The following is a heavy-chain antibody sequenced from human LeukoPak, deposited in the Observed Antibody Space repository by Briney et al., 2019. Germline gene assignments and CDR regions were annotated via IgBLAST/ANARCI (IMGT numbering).Heavy chain of an antibody. Sequence: SETLSLTCTGAVCSISSYYWSWIRQPAGKGLEWIGRIYTSGSTNYNPSLKSRVTMSVDTSKNQFSLKLSSVTAADTAVYYCARATVTGFHFDYWGQGTLVTVSS. V-gene: IGHV4-4*07. J-gene: IGHJ4*02. CDR1: VCSISSYY. D-gene: IGHD4-17*01. CDR3: ARATVTGFHFDY. CDR2: IYTSGST.